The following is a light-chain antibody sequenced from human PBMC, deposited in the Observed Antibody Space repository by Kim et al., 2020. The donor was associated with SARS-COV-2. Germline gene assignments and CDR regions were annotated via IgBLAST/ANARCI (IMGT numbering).Light chain of an antibody. CDR3: AAWDDTLNAVL. CDR2: DSD. J-gene: IGLJ3*02. Sequence: QLVLTQPPSASGTPGQSVSISCSGTSSNIGENPVNWYQQLPGMAPRLLIEDSDQRPSKIPDRFSAFKSGTSASLAISGLQSEDEADYYCAAWDDTLNAVLFGGGTQLTVL. CDR1: SSNIGENP. V-gene: IGLV1-44*01.